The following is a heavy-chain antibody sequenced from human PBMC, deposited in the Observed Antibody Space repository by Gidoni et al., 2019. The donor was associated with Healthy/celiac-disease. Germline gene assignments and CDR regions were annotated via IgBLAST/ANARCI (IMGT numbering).Heavy chain of an antibody. CDR1: GYTFDDYA. CDR2: ISLNSGSI. Sequence: EVQPVASGGGLVQPGRSLRLSCAASGYTFDDYAMHWVGQAPGKGLAWVSGISLNSGSIGYADSVKVRFTISRDNAKNSLYLQMNSLRAEDTALYYCAKSAVLLLLGYYFDYWGQGTLVTVSS. CDR3: AKSAVLLLLGYYFDY. J-gene: IGHJ4*02. V-gene: IGHV3-9*01. D-gene: IGHD2-15*01.